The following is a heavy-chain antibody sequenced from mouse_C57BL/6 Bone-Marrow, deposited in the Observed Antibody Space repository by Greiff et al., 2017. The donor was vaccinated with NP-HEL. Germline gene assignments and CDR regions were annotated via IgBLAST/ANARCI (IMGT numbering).Heavy chain of an antibody. CDR2: ILPGSGST. CDR1: GYTFTGYW. V-gene: IGHV1-9*01. D-gene: IGHD1-1*01. Sequence: QVQLKESGAELMKPGASVKLSCKATGYTFTGYWIEWVKQRPGHGLEWIGEILPGSGSTNYNEKFKGKATFTADTSSNPAYMQLSSLTTEDSAIYYCARYLTTVVPHWYFDVWGTGTTVTVSS. CDR3: ARYLTTVVPHWYFDV. J-gene: IGHJ1*03.